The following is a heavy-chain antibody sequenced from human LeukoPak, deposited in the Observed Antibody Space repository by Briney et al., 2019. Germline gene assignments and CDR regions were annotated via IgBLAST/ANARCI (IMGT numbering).Heavy chain of an antibody. J-gene: IGHJ4*02. CDR1: GYTFTGHY. V-gene: IGHV1-2*02. Sequence: ASVKVSCKASGYTFTGHYMHWVRQAPGQGLEWMGWINPNSGGTNYAQKFQGRVTMTRDTSISTGYMELSRLRSEDMAVYYCARVVKYRSGPLTDLLPYYFDYWGQGTLVTVSS. CDR2: INPNSGGT. CDR3: ARVVKYRSGPLTDLLPYYFDY. D-gene: IGHD6-19*01.